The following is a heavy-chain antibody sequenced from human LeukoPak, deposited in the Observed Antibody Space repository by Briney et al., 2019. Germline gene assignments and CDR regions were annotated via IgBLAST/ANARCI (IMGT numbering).Heavy chain of an antibody. J-gene: IGHJ4*02. V-gene: IGHV3-66*01. Sequence: GGSLRLSCAASGFTFSKYWMHWVRQAPGKGLEWVSVIYSGGSTYYADSVKGRFTISRDNSKNTLYLQMNSLRAEDTAVYYCARASNWNDADFEYWGQGTLVTVSS. CDR3: ARASNWNDADFEY. D-gene: IGHD1-1*01. CDR1: GFTFSKYW. CDR2: IYSGGST.